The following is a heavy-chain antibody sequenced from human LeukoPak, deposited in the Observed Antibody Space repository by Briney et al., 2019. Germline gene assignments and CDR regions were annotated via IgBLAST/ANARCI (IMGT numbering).Heavy chain of an antibody. J-gene: IGHJ5*02. D-gene: IGHD2-15*01. V-gene: IGHV4-59*08. CDR3: ARRLGYCSGGSCYDWFDP. CDR1: GGSISSYY. CDR2: IYYSWST. Sequence: KASETLSLTCTVSGGSISSYYWSWIRQPPGEGLEWIGYIYYSWSTNYNPSLKSRVTISVDTSKNQFSLKLSSVTAADTAVYYCARRLGYCSGGSCYDWFDPWGQGTLVTVSS.